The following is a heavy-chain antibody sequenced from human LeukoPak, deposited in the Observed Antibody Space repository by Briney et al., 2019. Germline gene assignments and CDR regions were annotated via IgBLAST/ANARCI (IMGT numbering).Heavy chain of an antibody. CDR3: AREDPQTTVPEGMDV. D-gene: IGHD4-17*01. CDR1: GGSISYYY. J-gene: IGHJ6*02. Sequence: SETLSLTCTVSGGSISYYYWSWIRQSPGKGLEWIGYIYYSRTTNYNPSLKSRVTISVDTSKNQFSLQLMSVTAADTAVYYCAREDPQTTVPEGMDVWGQGTTVTVSS. V-gene: IGHV4-59*01. CDR2: IYYSRTT.